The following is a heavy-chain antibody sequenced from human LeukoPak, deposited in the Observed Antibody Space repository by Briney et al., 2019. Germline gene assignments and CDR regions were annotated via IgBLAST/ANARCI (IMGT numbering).Heavy chain of an antibody. D-gene: IGHD3-10*01. J-gene: IGHJ6*02. V-gene: IGHV5-51*01. CDR3: ARSYGSGSYYSDYYYYYGMDV. Sequence: GESLKISCKGSGCRFTSYWIGWVRQMPGKGLEWMGIIYPGDSDTRYSPSFQGQVTISADKSISTAYLQWSSLKASDTAMYYCARSYGSGSYYSDYYYYYGMDVWGQGTTVTVSS. CDR2: IYPGDSDT. CDR1: GCRFTSYW.